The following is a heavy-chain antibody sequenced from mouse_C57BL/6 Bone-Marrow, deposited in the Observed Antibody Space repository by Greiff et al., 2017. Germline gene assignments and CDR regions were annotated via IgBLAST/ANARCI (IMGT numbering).Heavy chain of an antibody. Sequence: QVTLKESGPGILQPSQTLSLTCSSSGFSLSASNMGIGWLRQPSGMGLVWLAHTWSNDDKYYHPSLESRLTVSKDTSDNQVFLKITSVDTADTATYYCAQIVSADWDFDVWGTGTTVTVSS. J-gene: IGHJ1*03. CDR2: TWSNDDK. V-gene: IGHV8-5*01. D-gene: IGHD6-1*01. CDR1: GFSLSASNMG. CDR3: AQIVSADWDFDV.